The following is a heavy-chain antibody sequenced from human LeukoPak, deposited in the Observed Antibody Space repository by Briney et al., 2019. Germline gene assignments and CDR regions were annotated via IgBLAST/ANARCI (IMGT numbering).Heavy chain of an antibody. J-gene: IGHJ3*02. CDR1: GFTFSSYA. CDR3: ARNSYYDFWSGYYGDAFDI. V-gene: IGHV3-30*04. CDR2: IFYDGSIQ. Sequence: GRSLRLSCAVSGFTFSSYAMHWVRQAPGRGLEWVAVIFYDGSIQYYADSVKGRFTISRDNSKNTLYLQMNSLRTEDTAVYYCARNSYYDFWSGYYGDAFDIWGQGTMVTVSS. D-gene: IGHD3-3*01.